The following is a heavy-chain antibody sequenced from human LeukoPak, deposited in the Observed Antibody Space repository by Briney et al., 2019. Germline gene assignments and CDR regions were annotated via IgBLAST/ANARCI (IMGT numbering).Heavy chain of an antibody. J-gene: IGHJ4*02. D-gene: IGHD4-11*01. CDR2: IKWNGDVI. Sequence: PGGSLRLSCEGSGFTFEEFDMTWVRQAPGKGLEWVSTIKWNGDVIGYADSVKGRFIISRDNAKNSLFLQMNSLRADDTAFYYCARDPTIYSRDYWGQGTLVTVSS. CDR3: ARDPTIYSRDY. V-gene: IGHV3-20*04. CDR1: GFTFEEFD.